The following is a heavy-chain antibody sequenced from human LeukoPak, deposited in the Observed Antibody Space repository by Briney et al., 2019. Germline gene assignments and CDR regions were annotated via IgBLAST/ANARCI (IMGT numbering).Heavy chain of an antibody. V-gene: IGHV1-2*02. J-gene: IGHJ4*02. D-gene: IGHD5-12*01. CDR3: ARWWRLRLRSGFDY. Sequence: ASVKVSCKASGYTFTGYYVHWVRQAPGQGLEWMGWINPNSGGTNYAQKFQGRVTMTRDTSISTAYMELSRLRSDDTAVYYCARWWRLRLRSGFDYWGQGTLDTVSS. CDR2: INPNSGGT. CDR1: GYTFTGYY.